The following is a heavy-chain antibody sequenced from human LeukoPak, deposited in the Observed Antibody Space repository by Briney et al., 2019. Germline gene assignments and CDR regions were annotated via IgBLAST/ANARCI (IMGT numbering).Heavy chain of an antibody. CDR2: IYYSGST. Sequence: SETLSLTCTVSGGSISSYYWSWIRQPPGKGLEWIGYIYYSGSTNYNPSLKSRVTISVDTSKNQFSLKLSSVTAADTAVYYCARDTRLRYPPGWFDPWGQGTLVTVSS. V-gene: IGHV4-59*01. CDR3: ARDTRLRYPPGWFDP. J-gene: IGHJ5*02. CDR1: GGSISSYY. D-gene: IGHD5-12*01.